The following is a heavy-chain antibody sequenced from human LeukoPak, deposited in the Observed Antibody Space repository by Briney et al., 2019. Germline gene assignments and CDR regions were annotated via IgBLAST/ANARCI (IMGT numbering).Heavy chain of an antibody. CDR3: ARGRGLGVVSPYFDY. J-gene: IGHJ4*02. CDR2: IYSGGNT. V-gene: IGHV3-53*01. CDR1: GFTVSSNY. D-gene: IGHD3-3*01. Sequence: PGGSLRLSCAASGFTVSSNYMSWVRQAPGKGLEWVSVIYSGGNTYYADSVKGRFTISRDNSKNIVSLQMNNLRAEDTAVYYCARGRGLGVVSPYFDYWGQGTLVTVSS.